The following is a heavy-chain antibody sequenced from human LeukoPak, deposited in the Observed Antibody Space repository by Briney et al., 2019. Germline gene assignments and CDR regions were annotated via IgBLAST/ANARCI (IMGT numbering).Heavy chain of an antibody. CDR3: ARDPLYYHSDTSGYSTFFDY. D-gene: IGHD3-22*01. CDR1: GYTFTSYG. CDR2: ISAYNGKT. J-gene: IGHJ4*02. Sequence: ASVKVSCKASGYTFTSYGITWVRKAPGQGLEWMGWISAYNGKTKYAQKLQGRVTMTTDTSTSTAYMELRSLRSDDTAVYYCARDPLYYHSDTSGYSTFFDYWGQGTLVTVSS. V-gene: IGHV1-18*01.